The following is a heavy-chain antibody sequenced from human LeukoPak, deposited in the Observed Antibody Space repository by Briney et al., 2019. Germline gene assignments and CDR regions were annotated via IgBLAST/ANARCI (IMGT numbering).Heavy chain of an antibody. Sequence: PGRSLRLSCAASGFTFSSYGMHWVRQAPGKGLEWVALIWSDGSSKDYADSVKGRFAISRDNSKNTMYIEMNSLRAEDTAVYYCARGFSSNWFDPWGQGTLVTVSS. CDR3: ARGFSSNWFDP. CDR1: GFTFSSYG. CDR2: IWSDGSSK. J-gene: IGHJ5*02. V-gene: IGHV3-33*01.